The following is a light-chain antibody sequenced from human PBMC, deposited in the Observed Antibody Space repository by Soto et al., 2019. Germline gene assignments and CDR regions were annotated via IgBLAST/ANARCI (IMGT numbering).Light chain of an antibody. Sequence: QSVLTQPPSVSGAPGQRVTISCTGSRPDVGAHYDVYWYQQLPGTAPKLLIYGNSNRPSGVPDRFSGSRSGTPASLAITGLQPEDEADYYCQSYDNSLSVYVFGTGTKVTVL. CDR1: RPDVGAHYD. CDR2: GNS. CDR3: QSYDNSLSVYV. J-gene: IGLJ1*01. V-gene: IGLV1-40*01.